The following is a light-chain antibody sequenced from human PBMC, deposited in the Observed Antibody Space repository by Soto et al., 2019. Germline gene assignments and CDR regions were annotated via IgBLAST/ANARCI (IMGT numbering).Light chain of an antibody. CDR3: SSFTSTSTRL. CDR2: EVT. CDR1: SDVNVGDYN. V-gene: IGLV2-14*01. Sequence: QSVLTQPPSSTASPGESARLTCTLSSDVNVGDYNTYWFQQHPGKAPNLIIYEVTDRPSGVSNRFSGSKSGNTASLTISGLQAEDEADYYCSSFTSTSTRLFGSGTKVTVL. J-gene: IGLJ1*01.